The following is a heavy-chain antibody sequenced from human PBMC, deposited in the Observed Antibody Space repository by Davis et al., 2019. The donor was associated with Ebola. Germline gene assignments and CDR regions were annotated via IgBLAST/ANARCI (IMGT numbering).Heavy chain of an antibody. CDR1: GYSFTRYY. CDR2: INPGGGST. Sequence: AASVKVSCKASGYSFTRYYIHWVRQAPGQGPEWMGIINPGGGSTFYAQKFQGRVTMTRDTSTSTVYMELSSLRSEDTAVYYCARARGFSSTWYGGDYWGQGTLVTVSS. CDR3: ARARGFSSTWYGGDY. D-gene: IGHD6-13*01. J-gene: IGHJ4*02. V-gene: IGHV1-46*01.